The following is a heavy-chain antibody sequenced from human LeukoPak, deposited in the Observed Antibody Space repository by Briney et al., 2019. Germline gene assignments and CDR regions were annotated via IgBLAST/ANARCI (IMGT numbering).Heavy chain of an antibody. Sequence: GGSLRLSCAASGFTFSSYSMNWVRQAPGKGLEWVSYISSSSSTIYYADSVKGRFTISRDNAKNSLYLQMNSLRAEDTAVYYCARDPNGDYIGAFEIRGQGTMVTVSS. J-gene: IGHJ3*02. V-gene: IGHV3-48*04. CDR1: GFTFSSYS. CDR2: ISSSSSTI. D-gene: IGHD4-17*01. CDR3: ARDPNGDYIGAFEI.